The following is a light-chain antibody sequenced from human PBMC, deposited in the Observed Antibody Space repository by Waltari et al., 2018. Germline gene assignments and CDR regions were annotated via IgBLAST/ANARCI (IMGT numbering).Light chain of an antibody. J-gene: IGKJ2*01. CDR2: KES. V-gene: IGKV1-5*03. Sequence: DVQMTQSPSTLSASVGDSVTITCRASHTISDWLAWYQQKPGQAPHLLIYKESILESGVPSRFSGSASGTEFTLTISSLQPDDFATYYCQQHHNSPYTFGQGTHLEIK. CDR3: QQHHNSPYT. CDR1: HTISDW.